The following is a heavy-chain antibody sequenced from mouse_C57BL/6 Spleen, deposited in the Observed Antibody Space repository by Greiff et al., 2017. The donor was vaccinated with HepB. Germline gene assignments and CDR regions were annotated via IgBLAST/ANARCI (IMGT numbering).Heavy chain of an antibody. CDR3: TTESNYYGSSH. CDR2: IDPENGDT. CDR1: GFNIKDDY. V-gene: IGHV14-4*01. Sequence: EVKLQESGAELVRPGASVKLSCTASGFNIKDDYMHWVKQRPEQGLEWIGWIDPENGDTEYASKFQGKATITADTSSNTAYLQLSSLTSEDTAVYYCTTESNYYGSSHWGQGTTLTVSS. J-gene: IGHJ2*01. D-gene: IGHD1-1*01.